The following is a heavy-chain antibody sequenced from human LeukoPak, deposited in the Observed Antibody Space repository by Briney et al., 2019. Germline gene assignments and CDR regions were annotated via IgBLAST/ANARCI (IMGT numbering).Heavy chain of an antibody. CDR2: MNQDGSRK. Sequence: PGGSLRLSCAASGFIFSRYWMSWVRQGPGKGLEWVANMNQDGSRKEYVASVQGRFTISRDNAKNSLYLQMNGLRVEDTGVYYCARDGGYASLEVWGQGTTVTVSS. D-gene: IGHD3-16*01. J-gene: IGHJ6*02. CDR3: ARDGGYASLEV. V-gene: IGHV3-7*01. CDR1: GFIFSRYW.